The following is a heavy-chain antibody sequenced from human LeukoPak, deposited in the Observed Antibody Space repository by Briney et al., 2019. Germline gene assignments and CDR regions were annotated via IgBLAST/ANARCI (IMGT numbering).Heavy chain of an antibody. V-gene: IGHV3-30*03. J-gene: IGHJ3*01. CDR1: GFTFSSYG. CDR2: ISYDGSNK. CDR3: ARQAVARPFDL. Sequence: QSGGSLRLSCAASGFTFSSYGMHWVRQAPGKGLEWVAVISYDGSNKYYADSVKGRFTISRDNSKNTLYLQMNSLRAGDTAVYYCARQAVARPFDLWGQGTMVAVSS.